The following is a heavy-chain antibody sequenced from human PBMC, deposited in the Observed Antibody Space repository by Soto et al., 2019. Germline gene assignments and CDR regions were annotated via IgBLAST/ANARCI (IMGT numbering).Heavy chain of an antibody. CDR2: ISSSGGST. CDR1: GFTFSGNA. J-gene: IGHJ4*02. Sequence: EVQLLESGGGLVQPGGSLRLSCAASGFTFSGNAMSWVHQAPGKGLEWVSIISSSGGSTSYTGSVKGRFTISRDNSKNTLFLQMNSLRAEDTAVYYCARPGGPYSSGWYFGYWGQGTLVTVSS. V-gene: IGHV3-23*01. CDR3: ARPGGPYSSGWYFGY. D-gene: IGHD6-19*01.